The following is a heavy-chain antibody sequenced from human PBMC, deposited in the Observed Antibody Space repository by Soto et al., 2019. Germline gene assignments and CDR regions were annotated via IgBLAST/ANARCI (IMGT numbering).Heavy chain of an antibody. CDR1: GFTFSSYA. D-gene: IGHD2-15*01. Sequence: EVQLLESGGGLVQPGGSLRLSCAASGFTFSSYAMSWVRQAPGKGLEWVSAISGSGGSTYHADSVKGRFTISRDNSKNTLYLQMNSLRAEDTAVYYCAKDRNIVVVVAAHFDYWGQGTLVTVSS. CDR2: ISGSGGST. J-gene: IGHJ4*02. V-gene: IGHV3-23*01. CDR3: AKDRNIVVVVAAHFDY.